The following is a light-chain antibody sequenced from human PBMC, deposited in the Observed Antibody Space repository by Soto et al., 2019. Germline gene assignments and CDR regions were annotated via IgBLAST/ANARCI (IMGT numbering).Light chain of an antibody. CDR1: QGISSS. V-gene: IGKV1D-12*01. CDR2: TAS. Sequence: DIQMTQSPSSVSASVGDRVAITCRASQGISSSLAWYQQKPGKAPKLLIYTASSVQSGVPSRFSGSGSGTDFTLTISSLQPEDSATYYCQQAKNFTWTFGQGTKVEIK. J-gene: IGKJ1*01. CDR3: QQAKNFTWT.